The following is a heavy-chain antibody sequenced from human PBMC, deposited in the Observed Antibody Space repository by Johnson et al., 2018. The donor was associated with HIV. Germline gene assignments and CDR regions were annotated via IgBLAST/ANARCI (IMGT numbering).Heavy chain of an antibody. CDR2: IKQDGSEK. Sequence: VQLVESGGGLVQPGGSLRLSCAASGFTFSSYWMNWVRQAPGKGLAWVANIKQDGSEKYYVDSVKGRFTISRDNSKNTLYLQMNSLRAEDTAVYYCARGGVWNDFDAFDIWGQGTMVTVSS. CDR3: ARGGVWNDFDAFDI. J-gene: IGHJ3*02. V-gene: IGHV3-7*02. D-gene: IGHD1-1*01. CDR1: GFTFSSYW.